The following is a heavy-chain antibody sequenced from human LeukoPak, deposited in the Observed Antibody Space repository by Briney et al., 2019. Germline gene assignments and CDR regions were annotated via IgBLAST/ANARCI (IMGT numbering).Heavy chain of an antibody. CDR2: VSLSGLT. V-gene: IGHV4-4*02. Sequence: SGTLSLTCGVSGGSITSTNWWSWVRQPPGQGLEWIGEVSLSGLTNYNPSLSSRVIMTLDTSKNHLSLHLTSVTAADTAVYYCSRENGAFSPFGYWGQGYLVTVLS. CDR1: GGSITSTNW. D-gene: IGHD2-8*01. J-gene: IGHJ4*02. CDR3: SRENGAFSPFGY.